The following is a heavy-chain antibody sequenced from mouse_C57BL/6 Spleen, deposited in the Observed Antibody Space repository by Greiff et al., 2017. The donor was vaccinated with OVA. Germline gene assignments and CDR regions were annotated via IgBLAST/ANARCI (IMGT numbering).Heavy chain of an antibody. CDR2: IYPRSGNT. CDR1: GYTFTSYG. J-gene: IGHJ4*01. D-gene: IGHD1-1*01. CDR3: ARGYGSNYAMDY. V-gene: IGHV1-81*01. Sequence: QVQLKQSGAELARPGASVKLSCKASGYTFTSYGISWVKQRTGQGLEWIGEIYPRSGNTYYNEKFKGKATLTADKSSSTAYMELRSLTSEDSAVYFCARGYGSNYAMDYWGQGTSVTVSS.